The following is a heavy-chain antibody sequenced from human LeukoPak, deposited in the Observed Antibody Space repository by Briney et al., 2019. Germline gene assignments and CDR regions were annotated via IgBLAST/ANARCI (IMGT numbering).Heavy chain of an antibody. CDR2: ISGNGAST. Sequence: GGSLRLSCAASGFTVSSDAMSWVRQAPGKGLEWVSGISGNGASTYYADSVKGRFTISRDNSKNTLYLQVNSLRAEDTAVYICANRVASGSTGGYFQHWGQGTLVTVSS. CDR3: ANRVASGSTGGYFQH. V-gene: IGHV3-23*01. CDR1: GFTVSSDA. J-gene: IGHJ1*01. D-gene: IGHD3-10*01.